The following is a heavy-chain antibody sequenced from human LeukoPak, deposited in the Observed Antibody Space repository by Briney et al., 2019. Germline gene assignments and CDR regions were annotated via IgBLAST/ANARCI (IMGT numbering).Heavy chain of an antibody. CDR3: ARVKDIVVVVAATAVAFDI. CDR2: IKQDGSEK. D-gene: IGHD2-15*01. J-gene: IGHJ3*02. CDR1: GFTFSSYW. V-gene: IGHV3-7*01. Sequence: GGSLRLSCAASGFTFSSYWMSWVRQAPGEGLEWVANIKQDGSEKYYVDSVKGRFTISRDNAKNSLYLQMNSLRAEDTAVYYCARVKDIVVVVAATAVAFDIWGQGTMVTVSS.